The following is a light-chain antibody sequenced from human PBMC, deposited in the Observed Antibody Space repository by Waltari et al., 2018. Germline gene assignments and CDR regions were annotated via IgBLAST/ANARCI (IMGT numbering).Light chain of an antibody. CDR1: QSVSSGY. CDR2: GAS. J-gene: IGKJ2*01. V-gene: IGKV3-20*01. Sequence: ETVLTQSPGTLSLSPGERATLPCRASQSVSSGYLAWYQQKPGQAPRHLLYGASSRATGIPDRFSGSGSGTDFTLTISRLEPEDFAVYYCQQYGSSQTFGQGTKLEIK. CDR3: QQYGSSQT.